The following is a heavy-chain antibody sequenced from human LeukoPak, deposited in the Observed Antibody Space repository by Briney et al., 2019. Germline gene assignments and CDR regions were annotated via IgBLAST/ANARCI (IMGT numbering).Heavy chain of an antibody. D-gene: IGHD2-2*02. CDR3: ARGQFDLGYCSSTSCYTVYFDY. CDR2: ISSSSSYI. CDR1: GFTFSSYS. V-gene: IGHV3-21*01. Sequence: GGSLRLSCAASGFTFSSYSMKWVRQAPGKGLEWVSSISSSSSYIYYADSVKGRFTISRDNAKNSLYLQMNSLRAEDTAVYYCARGQFDLGYCSSTSCYTVYFDYWGQGTLVTVSS. J-gene: IGHJ4*02.